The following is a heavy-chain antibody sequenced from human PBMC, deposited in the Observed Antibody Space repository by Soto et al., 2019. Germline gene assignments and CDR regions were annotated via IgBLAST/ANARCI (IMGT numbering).Heavy chain of an antibody. Sequence: EVQLVESGGRLGKPGGSLRLSCAVSGFALSSYSIAWVRQAPGKGLEWVSFTFNYAGRLYYADSVKGRFAMSRDYAKNSVDAQMTSLRDEETAVYYCAREEGYCGGDYCFRSAFDLWGQGTVVTVSS. J-gene: IGHJ3*01. CDR2: TFNYAGRL. V-gene: IGHV3-21*01. CDR3: AREEGYCGGDYCFRSAFDL. D-gene: IGHD2-21*01. CDR1: GFALSSYS.